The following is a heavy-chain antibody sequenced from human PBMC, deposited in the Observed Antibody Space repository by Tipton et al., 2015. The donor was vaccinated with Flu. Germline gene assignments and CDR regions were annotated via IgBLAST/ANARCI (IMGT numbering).Heavy chain of an antibody. Sequence: TLSLTCTVSGVSISSSNYYWGWIRQPPGKGLEWIGSVYYSGSNYYNRSLKRRVTISIDTSKNQFSLKMNSVTAADTAVYYCARDRCYYDILTGYKSGGMDVWGQGTTVTVSS. CDR3: ARDRCYYDILTGYKSGGMDV. CDR1: GVSISSSNYY. V-gene: IGHV4-39*07. D-gene: IGHD3-9*01. J-gene: IGHJ6*02. CDR2: VYYSGSN.